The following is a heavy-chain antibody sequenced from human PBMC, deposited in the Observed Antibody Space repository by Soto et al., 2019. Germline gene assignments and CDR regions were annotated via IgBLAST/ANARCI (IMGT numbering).Heavy chain of an antibody. CDR3: ARSSGGNFGIIIEGTNWFAP. Sequence: ASVKVSCKASGYNFTNYHIHWVRQAPGQGLEWMGVINPHGGSTAYAQKFKGRVTLTRDTSASTVYMEVSSLTSEDTAMYYCARSSGGNFGIIIEGTNWFAPWGQGTLVTV. D-gene: IGHD1-26*01. J-gene: IGHJ5*02. CDR1: GYNFTNYH. CDR2: INPHGGST. V-gene: IGHV1-46*01.